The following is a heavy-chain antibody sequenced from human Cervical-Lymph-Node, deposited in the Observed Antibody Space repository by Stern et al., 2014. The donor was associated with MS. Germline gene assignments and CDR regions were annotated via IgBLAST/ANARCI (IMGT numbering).Heavy chain of an antibody. V-gene: IGHV4-39*02. CDR3: ARGVTAVTNYVPNWCFDL. Sequence: QVQLQESGPGLVKPSETLSLTCTVSGGSITNRDYWGWIRQSPGKGLEWIGSVYYSGITYYRPSLKSRATIFIDPSRHQFFLRMDSVTATDTAVYFCARGVTAVTNYVPNWCFDLWGRGTLVTVSS. J-gene: IGHJ2*01. CDR1: GGSITNRDY. CDR2: VYYSGIT. D-gene: IGHD4-11*01.